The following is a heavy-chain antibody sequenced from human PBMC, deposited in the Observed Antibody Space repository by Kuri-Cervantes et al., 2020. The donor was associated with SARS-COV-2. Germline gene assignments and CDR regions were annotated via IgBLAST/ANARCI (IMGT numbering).Heavy chain of an antibody. J-gene: IGHJ4*02. CDR2: INPNSGGT. D-gene: IGHD5-18*01. Sequence: ASVKVSCKASGGTFSSYAISWVRQAPGQELEWMGWINPNSGGTNYAQKFQGRVTMTRDTSISTAYMELSRLRSDDTAVYYCARAAMAVYYFDYWGQGTLVTVSS. V-gene: IGHV1-2*02. CDR1: GGTFSSYA. CDR3: ARAAMAVYYFDY.